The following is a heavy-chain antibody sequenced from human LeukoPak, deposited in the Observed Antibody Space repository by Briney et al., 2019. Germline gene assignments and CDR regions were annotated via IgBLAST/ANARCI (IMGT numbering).Heavy chain of an antibody. D-gene: IGHD3-22*01. Sequence: GTSLRLSCAASGFTFSDYHMSWIRQASGKGLEWVSYVSSSGGTISYADSVKGRFTISRDNAKKSLYLQMNSLRAEDAAVYYCARGPVSSSGFFGYWGQGTLVTVSS. V-gene: IGHV3-11*01. CDR2: VSSSGGTI. CDR3: ARGPVSSSGFFGY. J-gene: IGHJ4*02. CDR1: GFTFSDYH.